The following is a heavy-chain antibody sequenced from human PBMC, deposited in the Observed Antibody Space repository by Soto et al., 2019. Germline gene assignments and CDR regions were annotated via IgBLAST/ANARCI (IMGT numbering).Heavy chain of an antibody. J-gene: IGHJ6*02. CDR3: ARVDLAAAGENYYYYYGMDV. Sequence: LSETLSLTCTVSGGFISSGDYYWSWIRQPPGKGLEWIGYIYYSGSTYYNPSLKSRVTISVDTSKNQFSLKLSSVTAADTAVYYCARVDLAAAGENYYYYYGMDVWGQATTVTVSS. D-gene: IGHD6-13*01. CDR1: GGFISSGDYY. CDR2: IYYSGST. V-gene: IGHV4-30-4*01.